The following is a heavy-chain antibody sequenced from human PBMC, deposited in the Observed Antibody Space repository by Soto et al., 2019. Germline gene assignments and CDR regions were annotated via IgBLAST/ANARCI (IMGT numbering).Heavy chain of an antibody. CDR2: MQHTGNT. D-gene: IGHD3-16*01. J-gene: IGHJ5*02. CDR3: AKDVSSRRRFDP. V-gene: IGHV4-4*07. CDR1: GASIRSYH. Sequence: SETLSLTCAVSGASIRSYHWSWIRQPAGKGLEWIGRMQHTGNTNYNPSLKSRVTLSVDTSKNQISLKMTSVTAADTAVYFCAKDVSSRRRFDPWGQGILVTVPS.